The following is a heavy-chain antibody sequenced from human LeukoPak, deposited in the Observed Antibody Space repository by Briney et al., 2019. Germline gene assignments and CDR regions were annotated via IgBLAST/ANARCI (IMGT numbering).Heavy chain of an antibody. V-gene: IGHV3-48*01. D-gene: IGHD2-2*01. J-gene: IGHJ6*03. CDR2: ISSSSSTI. Sequence: GGSLRLSCAASGFTFSSYSMNWVRQAPGKGLEWVSYISSSSSTIYYADSVKGRFTISRDNAKNSLYLQMNSLRAEDTAVYYCARDYGAAMSFFYRYYYYYMDVWGKGTTVTVSS. CDR3: ARDYGAAMSFFYRYYYYYMDV. CDR1: GFTFSSYS.